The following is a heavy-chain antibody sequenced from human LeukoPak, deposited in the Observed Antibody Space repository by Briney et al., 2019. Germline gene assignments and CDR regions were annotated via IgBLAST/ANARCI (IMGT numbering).Heavy chain of an antibody. CDR2: MNPNSGHT. Sequence: ASVKVSCKASGYTFTSYDINWVRQATGQGLEWMGWMNPNSGHTGYAQKFQGRVTMTRNTSISTAYMEQSSLRSEDTAVYYCARDSPPQLVRDWGQGTLVTVSS. CDR3: ARDSPPQLVRD. V-gene: IGHV1-8*01. D-gene: IGHD6-6*01. CDR1: GYTFTSYD. J-gene: IGHJ4*02.